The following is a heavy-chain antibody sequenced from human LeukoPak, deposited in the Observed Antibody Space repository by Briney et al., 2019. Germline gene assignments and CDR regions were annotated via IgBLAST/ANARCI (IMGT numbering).Heavy chain of an antibody. J-gene: IGHJ4*02. CDR2: IYYDGSNI. V-gene: IGHV3-33*01. CDR3: ARDWKTNSFDY. Sequence: GGSLRLSCAASEFSFTTYGKHWVRQAPGKGPEWVAFIYYDGSNIYYADYVKGRFTISRDISKNTLYLQMDSLRAEDTAIYYCARDWKTNSFDYWGQGTLVTVSS. CDR1: EFSFTTYG. D-gene: IGHD1-1*01.